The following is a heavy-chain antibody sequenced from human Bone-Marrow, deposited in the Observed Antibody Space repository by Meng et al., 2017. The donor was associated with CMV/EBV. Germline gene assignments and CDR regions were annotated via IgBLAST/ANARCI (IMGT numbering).Heavy chain of an antibody. V-gene: IGHV1-46*01. CDR2: INPSGGST. Sequence: SGYTLTSYYMHWVRQAPGQGLEWMGIINPSGGSTSYAQKFQGRVTMTRDTSTSTVYMELSSLRSEDTAVYYCAREGGGAAAGSYYFDYWGQGTLVTVSS. CDR1: GYTLTSYY. J-gene: IGHJ4*02. CDR3: AREGGGAAAGSYYFDY. D-gene: IGHD6-13*01.